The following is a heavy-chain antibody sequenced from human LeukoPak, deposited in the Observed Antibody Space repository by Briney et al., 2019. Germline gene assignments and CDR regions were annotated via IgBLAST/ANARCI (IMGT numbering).Heavy chain of an antibody. V-gene: IGHV4-59*11. J-gene: IGHJ4*02. CDR2: IYYSGST. Sequence: SETLSLTCTVSGGSISTHYWSWIRQPPGKGLEWIGYIYYSGSTNSNPSLKSRVTISVDKSKNHFSLKLSSVTAADTAVYFCARAYSPSVWGQGTLVTVSS. CDR1: GGSISTHY. CDR3: ARAYSPSV. D-gene: IGHD5-18*01.